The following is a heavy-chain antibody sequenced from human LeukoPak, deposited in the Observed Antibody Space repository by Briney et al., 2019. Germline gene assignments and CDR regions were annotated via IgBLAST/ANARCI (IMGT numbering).Heavy chain of an antibody. CDR3: ARDRGVPAVFDY. CDR1: GYSLRELD. D-gene: IGHD3-10*01. CDR2: FNPEEGET. Sequence: ASVKVSCKVSGYSLRELDMHWLRQAPGKGPEWMGGFNPEEGETIYAQKFQGRATMTEDTSTDTAYMELSSLTSEDTAVYYCARDRGVPAVFDYWGQGTLITVSS. J-gene: IGHJ4*02. V-gene: IGHV1-24*01.